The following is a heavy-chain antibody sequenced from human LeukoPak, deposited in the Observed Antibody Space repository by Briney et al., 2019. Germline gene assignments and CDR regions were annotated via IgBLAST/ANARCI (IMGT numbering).Heavy chain of an antibody. J-gene: IGHJ4*02. V-gene: IGHV3-74*01. CDR1: GFTFSTYW. Sequence: GGSLRLSCAAPGFTFSTYWMHWVRQAPGKGLVWVSRIDSDGSSTTYADSVKGRFTISRDNAKKTLYLQMNSLRGEDTAVYYCASPLYSSGYFWGQGTLVTVSS. CDR2: IDSDGSST. CDR3: ASPLYSSGYF. D-gene: IGHD3-22*01.